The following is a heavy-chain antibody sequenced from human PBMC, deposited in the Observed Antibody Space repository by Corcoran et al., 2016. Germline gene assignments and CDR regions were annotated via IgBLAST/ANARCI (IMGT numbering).Heavy chain of an antibody. V-gene: IGHV4-59*01. CDR1: GGSISSYY. CDR2: IYYSGST. Sequence: QVQLQESGPGLVKPSETLSLTCTVSGGSISSYYWSWIRQPPGKGLEWIGYIYYSGSTNYNPSLKSRVTISVDTSKNQFSLKLSSVTAADTAVDYCARDRGMVRGVTFNWFDPWGQGTLVTVSS. D-gene: IGHD3-10*01. J-gene: IGHJ5*02. CDR3: ARDRGMVRGVTFNWFDP.